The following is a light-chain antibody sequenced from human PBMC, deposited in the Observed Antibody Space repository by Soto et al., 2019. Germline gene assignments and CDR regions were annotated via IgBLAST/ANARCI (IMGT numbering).Light chain of an antibody. J-gene: IGKJ4*01. CDR2: DAS. V-gene: IGKV3-11*01. CDR3: QQRSNWLT. CDR1: QSVSSY. Sequence: EIVLTQSPATLSLSPGERATLSCRASQSVSSYLAWYQQKPGQAPRLLIYDASNRATGIPARFSGSGSGTDFTLTIRSLGPEDFGVYYCQQRSNWLTFGGGTKVEIK.